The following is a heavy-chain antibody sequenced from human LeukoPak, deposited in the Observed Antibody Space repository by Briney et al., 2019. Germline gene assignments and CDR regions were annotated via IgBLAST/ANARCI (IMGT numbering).Heavy chain of an antibody. CDR3: AKAYCSSTSCYTTPLSA. V-gene: IGHV3-30*18. Sequence: GGSLRLSCAASGFTFSSYGMHWVRQAPGKGLEWVAVISYDGSNKYYADSVEGRFTISRDNSKSTLYLQMNSLRAEDTAVYYCAKAYCSSTSCYTTPLSAWGQGTLVTVSS. D-gene: IGHD2-2*02. CDR1: GFTFSSYG. J-gene: IGHJ4*02. CDR2: ISYDGSNK.